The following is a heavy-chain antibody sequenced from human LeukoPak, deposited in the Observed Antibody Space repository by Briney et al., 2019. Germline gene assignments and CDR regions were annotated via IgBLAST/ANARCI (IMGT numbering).Heavy chain of an antibody. D-gene: IGHD2-8*01. J-gene: IGHJ6*03. CDR3: ARSARHCNNGVFFIDL. CDR1: GYTFTDSY. V-gene: IGHV1-2*06. CDR2: INPNSGDP. Sequence: GASVKVSCKASGYTFTDSYIHWVRQAPGQGLEWMGRINPNSGDPNYPQKFQGRVTMTRDTSISTAYMETSSLTSDDTAVYYCARSARHCNNGVFFIDLWGKGTTVIVSS.